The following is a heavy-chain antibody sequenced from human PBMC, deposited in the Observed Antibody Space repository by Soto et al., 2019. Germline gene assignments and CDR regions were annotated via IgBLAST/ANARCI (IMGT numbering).Heavy chain of an antibody. CDR3: ANSNFVWYYFDY. CDR2: ISYDGSNK. CDR1: GFTFSGFA. J-gene: IGHJ4*02. V-gene: IGHV3-30-3*01. Sequence: QVHLVESGGGVVQPGRSLRLSCAASGFTFSGFALHWVRQAPGTGLEWVSVISYDGSNKYYADSVKGRFTITRDNAKNTLYLQMNSLRVEDTAVYYCANSNFVWYYFDYWGQGTLVTVSS. D-gene: IGHD4-4*01.